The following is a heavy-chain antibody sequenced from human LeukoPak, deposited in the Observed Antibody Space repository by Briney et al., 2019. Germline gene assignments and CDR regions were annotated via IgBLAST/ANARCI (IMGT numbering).Heavy chain of an antibody. Sequence: GGSLRLSCEASGFTFRSYWMSWVRQAPGKGLEWVANIKQDGSEKYYVDSVKGRFTISRDNAKNSLYLQMNSLRAEDTAVYYCARDAAYWGQGTLVTVSS. CDR2: IKQDGSEK. CDR3: ARDAAY. J-gene: IGHJ4*02. D-gene: IGHD6-25*01. V-gene: IGHV3-7*01. CDR1: GFTFRSYW.